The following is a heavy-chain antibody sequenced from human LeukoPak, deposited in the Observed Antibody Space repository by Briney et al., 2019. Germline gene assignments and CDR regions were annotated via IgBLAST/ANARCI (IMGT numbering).Heavy chain of an antibody. D-gene: IGHD3-10*01. Sequence: SETLSLTCTVSGGSISSSSYYWGWIRQPPGKGLEWIGSIYYSGSTYYNPSLKSRVTISVGTSKNQFSLKLSSVTAADTAVYYCARHDWGSGRGMDVWGQGTTVTVSS. J-gene: IGHJ6*02. CDR3: ARHDWGSGRGMDV. CDR1: GGSISSSSYY. V-gene: IGHV4-39*01. CDR2: IYYSGST.